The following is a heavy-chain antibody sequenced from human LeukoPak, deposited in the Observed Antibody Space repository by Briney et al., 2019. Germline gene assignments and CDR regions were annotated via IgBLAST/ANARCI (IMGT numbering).Heavy chain of an antibody. CDR3: ARDVYYYDSSVRLYYFDY. J-gene: IGHJ4*02. CDR2: INPNSGGT. CDR1: GYTFTGYY. Sequence: GASVKVSCKASGYTFTGYYMHCVRQAPGQGLEWMGWINPNSGGTNYAQKFQGRVTMTRDTSISTAYMELSRLRSDDTAVYYCARDVYYYDSSVRLYYFDYWGQGTLVTVSS. V-gene: IGHV1-2*02. D-gene: IGHD3-22*01.